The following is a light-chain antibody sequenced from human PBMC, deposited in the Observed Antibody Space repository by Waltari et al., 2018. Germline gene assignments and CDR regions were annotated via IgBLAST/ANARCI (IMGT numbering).Light chain of an antibody. J-gene: IGKJ4*01. V-gene: IGKV1-33*01. Sequence: DVQMTQSPSSLSASVRDRITITCQATRDIATYLNWYQHKPGKAPKLLIYDADTLQRGVPSRFSGSGSGTHFSFTINNLQPDDFATYYCQQCSTLPFTFGGGT. CDR1: RDIATY. CDR2: DAD. CDR3: QQCSTLPFT.